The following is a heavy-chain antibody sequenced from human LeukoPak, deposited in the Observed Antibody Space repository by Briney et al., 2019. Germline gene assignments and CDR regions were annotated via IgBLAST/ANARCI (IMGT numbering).Heavy chain of an antibody. D-gene: IGHD4-17*01. CDR1: GGSISSGSYY. Sequence: SETLSLTXTVSGGSISSGSYYWSWIRQPAGKGLEWIGRIYTSGSTNYNPSLKSRVTISVDTSKNQFSLKLSSVTAADTAVYYCARDPYGDYVDYWGQGTLVTVSS. V-gene: IGHV4-61*02. J-gene: IGHJ4*02. CDR2: IYTSGST. CDR3: ARDPYGDYVDY.